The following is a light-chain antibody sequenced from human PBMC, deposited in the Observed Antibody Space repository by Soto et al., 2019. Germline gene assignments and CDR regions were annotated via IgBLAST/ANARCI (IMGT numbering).Light chain of an antibody. CDR2: VAS. J-gene: IGKJ1*01. V-gene: IGKV1D-12*01. CDR3: QQADSFPWT. CDR1: QDISSW. Sequence: DIQMTQSPSSVSASVGDRVTITCRASQDISSWLAWYQQKPGEAPKLLIYVASSLQSGVPSRFSGSGSGTDFTLTISSLQPEDFATYYCQQADSFPWTFGQGTKVEIK.